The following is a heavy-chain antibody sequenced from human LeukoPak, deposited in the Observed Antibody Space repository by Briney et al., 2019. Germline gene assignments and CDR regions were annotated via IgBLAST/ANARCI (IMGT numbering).Heavy chain of an antibody. CDR3: ASLGAAGTDY. CDR2: ISGSTGST. D-gene: IGHD6-13*01. V-gene: IGHV3-23*01. CDR1: GFTFSNYA. Sequence: GGSLRLSCAASGFTFSNYAMNWVRQAPGKGLEWVSLISGSTGSTYYADSVKGRFSISRDNSKNTVYLQMNSLRVEDTAVYYCASLGAAGTDYWGQGTLVTVSS. J-gene: IGHJ4*02.